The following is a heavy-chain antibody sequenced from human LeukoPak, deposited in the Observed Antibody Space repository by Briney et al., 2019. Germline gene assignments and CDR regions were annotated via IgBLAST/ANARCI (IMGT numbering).Heavy chain of an antibody. D-gene: IGHD6-13*01. CDR2: IKQDGSEK. V-gene: IGHV3-7*01. J-gene: IGHJ3*02. CDR1: GFTFSSYW. Sequence: GGSLRLSCAASGFTFSSYWMSWVRQAPGKGLEWVVNIKQDGSEKYYVDSVKGRFTISRDNAKNSLYLQMNSLRAEDTAVYYCARIIAAAGTGAFDIWAKGQWSPSLQ. CDR3: ARIIAAAGTGAFDI.